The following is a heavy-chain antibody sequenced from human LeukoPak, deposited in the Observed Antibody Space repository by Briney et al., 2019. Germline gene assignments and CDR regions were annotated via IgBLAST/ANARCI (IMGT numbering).Heavy chain of an antibody. CDR1: GFTFSSYW. J-gene: IGHJ6*02. V-gene: IGHV3-74*01. CDR2: INSDGKTT. Sequence: GGSLRLSCAASGFTFSSYWMYWVRQAPGKGLVWVSRINSDGKTTNYADSVKGRFTISRDNSKNTLYLQMNSLRAEDTAVYYCAKDLWFGELYYGMDVWGQGTTVTVSS. D-gene: IGHD3-10*01. CDR3: AKDLWFGELYYGMDV.